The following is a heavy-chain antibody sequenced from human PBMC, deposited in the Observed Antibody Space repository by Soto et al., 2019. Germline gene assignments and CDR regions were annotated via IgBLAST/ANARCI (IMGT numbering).Heavy chain of an antibody. D-gene: IGHD3-10*01. CDR1: GFSFSISP. CDR3: ARDPRASGGQHRGFNYLDC. Sequence: GGSLRLSCAASGFSFSISPMHWVRQAAGKGPEWVALISYDGTNKFYADCVKDRFTISRDNSKSTIYLQVDSLRREEAAVAKCARDPRASGGQHRGFNYLDCWDQGTMVTVSS. V-gene: IGHV3-30-3*01. CDR2: ISYDGTNK. J-gene: IGHJ4*02.